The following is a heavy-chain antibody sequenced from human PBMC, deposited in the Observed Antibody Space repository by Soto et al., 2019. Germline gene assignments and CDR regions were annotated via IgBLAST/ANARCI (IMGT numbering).Heavy chain of an antibody. J-gene: IGHJ4*02. CDR1: GFTFSSYA. CDR3: ARGTIVARQHLDY. D-gene: IGHD6-6*01. Sequence: QVQLVESGGGVVQPGKSLRLYCAASGFTFSSYAMHWARQAPGKGLEWVTVISIRGGDEYYAESVRGRFTISRDDSKNTLYLQMDSLRVEDTAVYYCARGTIVARQHLDYWGQGTLVIVSS. CDR2: ISIRGGDE. V-gene: IGHV3-30*03.